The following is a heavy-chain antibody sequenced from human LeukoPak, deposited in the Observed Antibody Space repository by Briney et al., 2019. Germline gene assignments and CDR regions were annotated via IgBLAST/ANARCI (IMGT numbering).Heavy chain of an antibody. J-gene: IGHJ4*02. CDR1: GGSISSYY. D-gene: IGHD3-10*01. CDR2: SYHRGSA. Sequence: SETLSLTCTVSGGSISSYYWTWIRQPPGKGLEGIGYSYHRGSANYNPSLKSRVTISVDTSKNPLSLTLSSVTAADAAVYYCARAGDYYVSGSYLGYWGQGTLVTVSS. CDR3: ARAGDYYVSGSYLGY. V-gene: IGHV4-59*01.